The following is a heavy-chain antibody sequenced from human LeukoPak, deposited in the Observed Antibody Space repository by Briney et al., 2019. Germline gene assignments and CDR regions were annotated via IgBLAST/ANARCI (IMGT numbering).Heavy chain of an antibody. D-gene: IGHD6-13*01. J-gene: IGHJ5*02. CDR1: GGSISSYY. Sequence: SETLSLTCTVSGGSISSYYWSWIRQPPGKGLEWIGYIYYSGSTNYNPSLKSRVTISVDTSKNQFSLKLSSVTAADTAVYYCARLTSYSSSWYVNHNWFDPWGQGTLVTVSS. V-gene: IGHV4-59*08. CDR2: IYYSGST. CDR3: ARLTSYSSSWYVNHNWFDP.